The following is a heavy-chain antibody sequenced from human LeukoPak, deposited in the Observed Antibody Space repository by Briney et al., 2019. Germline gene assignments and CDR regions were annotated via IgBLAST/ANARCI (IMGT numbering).Heavy chain of an antibody. D-gene: IGHD2-21*01. J-gene: IGHJ4*02. CDR1: GFTFSNAW. Sequence: GSLRLSCAASGFTFSNAWMSWIRQPAGKGLEWIGRFYTSATPNYNPSLKSRVTISVDTSRNQFSLKLSSVTAADTTVYYCARGGIPDYWGQGILVTVSS. CDR2: FYTSATP. V-gene: IGHV4-4*07. CDR3: ARGGIPDY.